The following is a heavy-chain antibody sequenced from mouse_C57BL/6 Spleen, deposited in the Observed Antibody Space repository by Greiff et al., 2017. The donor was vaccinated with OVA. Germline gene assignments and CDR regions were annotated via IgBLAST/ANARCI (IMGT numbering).Heavy chain of an antibody. CDR3: ARLDYDGAMYY. D-gene: IGHD2-4*01. Sequence: VQLQQSGPELVKPGASVKISCKASGYAFSSSWMNWVKQRPGKGLEWIGRIYPGDGDTNYNGKFKGKATLTADKSSSTAYMQLSSLTSEDSAVYFCARLDYDGAMYYWGQGTSVTVSS. CDR1: GYAFSSSW. V-gene: IGHV1-82*01. J-gene: IGHJ4*01. CDR2: IYPGDGDT.